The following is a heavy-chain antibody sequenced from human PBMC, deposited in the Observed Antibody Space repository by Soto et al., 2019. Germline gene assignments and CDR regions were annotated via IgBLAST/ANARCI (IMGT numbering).Heavy chain of an antibody. CDR1: GFTFSNYA. J-gene: IGHJ3*01. Sequence: GGSLRLSCSASGFTFSNYAMSWVRQSPGKGLEWVSGVSSTGTSPYYAGSVQGRFTISRDNSKNMFYLQMKSLRAEDTAIYFCAKARPSGGYYYVEAFDVWGQGTMVTVSS. CDR2: VSSTGTSP. CDR3: AKARPSGGYYYVEAFDV. V-gene: IGHV3-23*01. D-gene: IGHD3-22*01.